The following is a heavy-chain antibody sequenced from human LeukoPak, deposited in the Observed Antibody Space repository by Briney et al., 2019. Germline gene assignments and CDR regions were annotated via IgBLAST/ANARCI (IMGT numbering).Heavy chain of an antibody. D-gene: IGHD3-10*01. V-gene: IGHV1-2*02. CDR2: INPNSGGT. Sequence: ASVTVSFKASGYTFTEYYMHWVRQAPGKGVEGMGWINPNSGGTNYAQKFQGRGTMTRDTSISTAYMELSRLRSDDTAVYYCARDTLFMVRGVINDYWGQGTLVTVSS. CDR3: ARDTLFMVRGVINDY. CDR1: GYTFTEYY. J-gene: IGHJ4*02.